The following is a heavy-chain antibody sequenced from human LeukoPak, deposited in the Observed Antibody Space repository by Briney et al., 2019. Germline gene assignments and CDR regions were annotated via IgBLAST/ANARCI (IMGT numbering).Heavy chain of an antibody. CDR1: GYTLTELS. J-gene: IGHJ3*02. CDR3: ATDRGSSRLDDAFDI. CDR2: LDPEDGET. Sequence: ASVKVSCKVSGYTLTELSMHWVRQAPGKGLEWMGGLDPEDGETIYAQKFQGRVTMTEDTSTDTAYMELSSLRSEDTAVYYCATDRGSSRLDDAFDIWGQGTMVTVSS. D-gene: IGHD6-13*01. V-gene: IGHV1-24*01.